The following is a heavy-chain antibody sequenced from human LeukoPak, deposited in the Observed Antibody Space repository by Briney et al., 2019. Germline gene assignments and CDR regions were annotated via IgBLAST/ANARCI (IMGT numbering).Heavy chain of an antibody. Sequence: PGGSLRLSCAASGFTFSSYGMHWVRQAPGKGLEWVAFIRYDGSNKYYADSVKGRFTISRDNSKNTLYLQMNSLRAEDTAVYYCARVSRGKWELLGAHDYWGQGTLVTVSS. V-gene: IGHV3-30*02. D-gene: IGHD1-26*01. CDR2: IRYDGSNK. CDR3: ARVSRGKWELLGAHDY. J-gene: IGHJ4*02. CDR1: GFTFSSYG.